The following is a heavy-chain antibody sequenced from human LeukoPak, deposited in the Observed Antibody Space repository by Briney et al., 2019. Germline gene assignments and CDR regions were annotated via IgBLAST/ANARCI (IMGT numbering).Heavy chain of an antibody. CDR3: ARVAGDSSGYYYGY. J-gene: IGHJ4*02. Sequence: GGSLRPSCAASGFTFSSYSMNWVRQAPGKGLEWVSSISSSSSYIYYADSVKGRFTISRDNAKNSLYLQMNSLRAEDTAVYYCARVAGDSSGYYYGYWGQGTLVTVSS. D-gene: IGHD3-22*01. V-gene: IGHV3-21*01. CDR1: GFTFSSYS. CDR2: ISSSSSYI.